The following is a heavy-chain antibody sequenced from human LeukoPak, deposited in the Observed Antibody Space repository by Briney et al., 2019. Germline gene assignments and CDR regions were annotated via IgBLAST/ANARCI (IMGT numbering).Heavy chain of an antibody. V-gene: IGHV4-39*01. CDR3: ARQGLQARWFDP. CDR2: IFCSGTAT. D-gene: IGHD2-15*01. CDR1: GGSISSRDYY. J-gene: IGHJ5*02. Sequence: SETLSLTCTVSGGSISSRDYYWAWLRQPPGKGLVWIGSIFCSGTATYFNPSLKSRLTISVDTSKNHFYLKLGSLIAADTAVYYCARQGLQARWFDPWGQGTLVTVAS.